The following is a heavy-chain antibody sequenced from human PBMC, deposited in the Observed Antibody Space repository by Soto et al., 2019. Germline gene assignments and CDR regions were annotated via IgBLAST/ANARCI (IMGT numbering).Heavy chain of an antibody. CDR2: LIPIFGTA. Sequence: SVKVSCKASGGTFSDYGINWVRQAPGQGLEWMGGLIPIFGTANYAQKFQGRVTITADEPTSTAYMELSSLRSEDTAVYYCARGWDHYDSSGLRTWFDPWGQGTLVTVSS. D-gene: IGHD3-22*01. J-gene: IGHJ5*02. CDR3: ARGWDHYDSSGLRTWFDP. CDR1: GGTFSDYG. V-gene: IGHV1-69*13.